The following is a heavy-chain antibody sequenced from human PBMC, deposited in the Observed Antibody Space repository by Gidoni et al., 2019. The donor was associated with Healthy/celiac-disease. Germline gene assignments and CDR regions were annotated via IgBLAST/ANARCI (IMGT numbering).Heavy chain of an antibody. CDR3: ARIRVGDYYDSSGYYPTDDAFDI. V-gene: IGHV2-26*01. Sequence: QVTLKESGPVLVKPTETLTLTCTVSGFSLSNARLGVSWIRQPPGNALKWLAHIFSNDEKSYSTSLKSRLTISKETSTSQVVLTMTNMDPVDTATYYCARIRVGDYYDSSGYYPTDDAFDIWGQGTMVTVSS. CDR2: IFSNDEK. D-gene: IGHD3-22*01. CDR1: GFSLSNARLG. J-gene: IGHJ3*02.